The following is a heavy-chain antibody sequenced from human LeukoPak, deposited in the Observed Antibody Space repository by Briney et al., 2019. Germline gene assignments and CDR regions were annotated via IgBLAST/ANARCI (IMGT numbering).Heavy chain of an antibody. CDR1: GFTFSSYE. CDR3: ARDYASDY. V-gene: IGHV3-48*03. D-gene: IGHD3-10*01. Sequence: QPGGSLILSCVASGFTFSSYEMNWVRPAPGKGLEWVSYISRSGDTIYFADSVKGRFTISRDNAKNSLYLQMSSLRAEDTAVYYCARDYASDYWGQGTLVTVSS. J-gene: IGHJ4*02. CDR2: ISRSGDTI.